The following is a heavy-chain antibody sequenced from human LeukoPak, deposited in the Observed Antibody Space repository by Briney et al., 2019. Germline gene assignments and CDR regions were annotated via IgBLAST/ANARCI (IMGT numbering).Heavy chain of an antibody. V-gene: IGHV5-51*01. J-gene: IGHJ4*02. CDR3: ARQGCSTTSCYHTQIDY. CDR1: GYSFTSYW. D-gene: IGHD2-2*01. CDR2: IYPGDSDT. Sequence: GESLKISCKGSGYSFTSYWIGWGRQMSGKGLGWVGIIYPGDSDTRYSPSFQGQVTISADKSIRTAYLQWSSLKASDTAMYYCARQGCSTTSCYHTQIDYWGQGSLVTVSS.